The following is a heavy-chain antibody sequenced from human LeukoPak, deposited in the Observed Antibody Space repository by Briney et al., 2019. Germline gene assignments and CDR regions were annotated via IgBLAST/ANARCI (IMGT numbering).Heavy chain of an antibody. CDR3: ARGDLWFVVVPEGLDY. V-gene: IGHV5-51*01. J-gene: IGHJ4*02. Sequence: GESLKISCKGSGYSFTSYWIGWVRQMPGKGLEWMGIIYPGDSDTRYSPSFQGQVTISADKSISTAYLQWSSLKASDTAMYYCARGDLWFVVVPEGLDYWGQGTLVTVSS. CDR1: GYSFTSYW. CDR2: IYPGDSDT. D-gene: IGHD2-2*01.